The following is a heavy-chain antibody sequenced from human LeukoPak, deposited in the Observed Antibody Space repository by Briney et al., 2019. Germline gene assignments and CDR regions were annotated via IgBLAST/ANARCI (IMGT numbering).Heavy chain of an antibody. Sequence: PSETLSLTCTVSGGSISSYYWSWIRQPPGKGLEWIGYISYSGSTNYNPSFKSRVTMSVDASKNHFSLNLSSVTAADAAVYYCARGGPWNNGNYFFYYWGQGTLVTLSS. CDR1: GGSISSYY. CDR3: ARGGPWNNGNYFFYY. D-gene: IGHD1-26*01. V-gene: IGHV4-59*01. J-gene: IGHJ4*02. CDR2: ISYSGST.